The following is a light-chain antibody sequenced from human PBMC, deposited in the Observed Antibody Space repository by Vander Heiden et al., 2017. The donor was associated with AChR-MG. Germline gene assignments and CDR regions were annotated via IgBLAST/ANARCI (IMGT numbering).Light chain of an antibody. CDR3: HSRDPSGNHGV. CDR2: GKN. CDR1: SLRSYY. V-gene: IGLV3-19*01. J-gene: IGLJ3*02. Sequence: SSELTQDLAVSVALGQTARITCPGDSLRSYYASWYQQKPGQAPVLVIYGKNNRPSGIPDRFSGSSSGNTASVTITGAQAEDEADYDCHSRDPSGNHGVFGGGTKVTV.